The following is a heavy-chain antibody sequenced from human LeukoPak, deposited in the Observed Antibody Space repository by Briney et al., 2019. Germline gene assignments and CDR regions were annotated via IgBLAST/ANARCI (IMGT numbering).Heavy chain of an antibody. Sequence: GGSLRLSCVASGFTFSSYAMSWVRQAPGKGLQWVSAISGSGGSTYYADSVKGRFTISRDKSKNTLYLQMNSLRAEDTAVYYCATDYSSGWYYFFNYWGQGTLVTVSS. J-gene: IGHJ4*02. CDR3: ATDYSSGWYYFFNY. CDR1: GFTFSSYA. CDR2: ISGSGGST. V-gene: IGHV3-23*01. D-gene: IGHD6-19*01.